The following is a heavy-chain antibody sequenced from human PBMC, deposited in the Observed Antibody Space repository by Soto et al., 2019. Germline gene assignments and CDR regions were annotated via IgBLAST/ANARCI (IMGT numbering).Heavy chain of an antibody. Sequence: LSLTCTVSGGSITTGGYYWSWIRQLPGKGLEWIGHRYYSESTYYNPSLKSRVSISLDTSKNQFSLKLSSVTAAGTAMYYCARTKCSGGSCYSWSLDYWGQGTPVTVAS. J-gene: IGHJ4*02. V-gene: IGHV4-31*03. D-gene: IGHD2-15*01. CDR3: ARTKCSGGSCYSWSLDY. CDR1: GGSITTGGYY. CDR2: RYYSEST.